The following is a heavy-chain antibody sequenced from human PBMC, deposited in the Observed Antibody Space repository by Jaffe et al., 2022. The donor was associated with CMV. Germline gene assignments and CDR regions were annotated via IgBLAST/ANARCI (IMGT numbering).Heavy chain of an antibody. CDR1: GFSLSTSGMC. Sequence: QVTLRESGPALVKPTQTLTLTCTFSGFSLSTSGMCVSWIRQPPGKALEWLARIDWDDDKYYSTSLKTRLTISKDTSKNQVVLTMTNMDPVDTATYYCAREKDSSGYQYNDYWGQGTLVTVSS. CDR2: IDWDDDK. J-gene: IGHJ4*02. V-gene: IGHV2-70*15. CDR3: AREKDSSGYQYNDY. D-gene: IGHD3-22*01.